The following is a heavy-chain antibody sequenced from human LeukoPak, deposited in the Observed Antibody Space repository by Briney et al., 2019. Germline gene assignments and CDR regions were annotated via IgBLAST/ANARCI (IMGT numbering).Heavy chain of an antibody. Sequence: ASVKVSCKASGYTFTGYYMHWVRQAPGQGLAWMGWINPNSGGTNYAQKFQGRVTMTRDTSISTAYMELSRLRSDDTAVYYCARVAYYYDSSGYPILGYWGQGTLVTVSS. J-gene: IGHJ4*02. D-gene: IGHD3-22*01. CDR1: GYTFTGYY. CDR2: INPNSGGT. CDR3: ARVAYYYDSSGYPILGY. V-gene: IGHV1-2*02.